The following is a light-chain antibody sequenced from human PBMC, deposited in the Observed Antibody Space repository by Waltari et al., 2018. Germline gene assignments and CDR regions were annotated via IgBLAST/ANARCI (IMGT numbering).Light chain of an antibody. CDR3: QHYLRLPVT. CDR2: GSS. Sequence: EIVLTQSPGTLSLSVGERATVSCRASESVSRALAWYQQKPGQAPSLLIYGSSTRATGIPERFSGSGSGTDFSLTISRLEPDDFAVYYCQHYLRLPVTFGQGTTVEI. V-gene: IGKV3-20*01. CDR1: ESVSRA. J-gene: IGKJ1*01.